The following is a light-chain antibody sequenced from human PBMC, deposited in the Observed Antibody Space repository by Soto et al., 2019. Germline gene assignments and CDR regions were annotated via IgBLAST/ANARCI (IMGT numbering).Light chain of an antibody. J-gene: IGKJ2*01. CDR1: QGISCY. CDR2: AAS. Sequence: VIWMTQSPSLLSASTGDRVTISCRMSQGISCYLAWYQQKPGTAPELLIYAASTLQSGVPSRFSGSRSGTDFTLTISCLQSEDFATYYCQQYYSFPYTFGQGTKLEIK. V-gene: IGKV1D-8*01. CDR3: QQYYSFPYT.